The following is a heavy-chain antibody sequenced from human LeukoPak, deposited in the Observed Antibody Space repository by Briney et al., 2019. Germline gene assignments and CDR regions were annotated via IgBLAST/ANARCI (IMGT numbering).Heavy chain of an antibody. J-gene: IGHJ4*02. CDR3: ARATPSEGLLNFDY. Sequence: KPSETLSLTCTVSGGSISSSSYYWGWIRQPPGKGLEWIGSIYYSGSTYYNPSLKSRVAISVDTSKNQFSLKLSSVTAADTAVYYCARATPSEGLLNFDYWGQGTLVTVSS. D-gene: IGHD2-15*01. CDR2: IYYSGST. V-gene: IGHV4-39*07. CDR1: GGSISSSSYY.